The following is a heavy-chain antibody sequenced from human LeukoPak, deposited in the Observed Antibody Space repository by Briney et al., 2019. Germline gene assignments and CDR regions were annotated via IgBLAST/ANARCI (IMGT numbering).Heavy chain of an antibody. D-gene: IGHD2-21*02. V-gene: IGHV3-48*04. CDR1: GFTFSNAW. Sequence: GGSLRLSCAASGFTFSNAWMNWVRQAPGKGLEWVSYICGRGTTKYYADSVKGRFTISRDSAENSLYLQMNDLRAEDTAVYYCARAVTVVTRGGLVFDYWGQGTLVTVSS. CDR2: ICGRGTTK. J-gene: IGHJ4*02. CDR3: ARAVTVVTRGGLVFDY.